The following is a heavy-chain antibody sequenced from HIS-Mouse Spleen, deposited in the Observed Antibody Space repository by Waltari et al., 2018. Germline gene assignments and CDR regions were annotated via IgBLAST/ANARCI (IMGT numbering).Heavy chain of an antibody. J-gene: IGHJ4*02. D-gene: IGHD7-27*01. CDR1: GFTFSSYS. CDR3: ARDGTGDFPLFDY. CDR2: ISSSSSYI. V-gene: IGHV3-21*01. Sequence: EVQLVESGGGLVKPGGSLRLSCAASGFTFSSYSMNWVRQAPGKGLEWGSSISSSSSYIYDADSVKGRFTISGDNAKNSLYRQMNSLRVEDTAVYYCARDGTGDFPLFDYWGQGTLVTVSS.